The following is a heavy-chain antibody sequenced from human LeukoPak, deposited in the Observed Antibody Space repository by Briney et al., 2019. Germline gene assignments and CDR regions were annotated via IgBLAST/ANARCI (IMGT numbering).Heavy chain of an antibody. CDR1: GCSISSSSYY. Sequence: SETLSLTCTVSGCSISSSSYYWGWIRQPPGKGLEWIGSIYYSGSTYYNPSLKSRVTISVDTSKNQFSLKLSSVTAADTAVYYCASGTRRTPIDYWGQGTLVTVSS. D-gene: IGHD6-13*01. CDR2: IYYSGST. V-gene: IGHV4-39*07. CDR3: ASGTRRTPIDY. J-gene: IGHJ4*02.